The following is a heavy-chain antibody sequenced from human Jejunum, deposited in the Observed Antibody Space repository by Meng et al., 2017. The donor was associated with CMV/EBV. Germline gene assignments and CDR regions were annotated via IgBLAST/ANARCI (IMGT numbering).Heavy chain of an antibody. D-gene: IGHD3/OR15-3a*01. J-gene: IGHJ4*02. Sequence: SCGLSGCIFSNYGLHWVRQAPGNGLEWVAHISYDGSNTYYADSVKGRFTISRDNSKNTMYLQMNSLRAEDTAVYYCARVGTLIFGFDAWGQGTLVTVSS. CDR1: GCIFSNYG. V-gene: IGHV3-30*03. CDR3: ARVGTLIFGFDA. CDR2: ISYDGSNT.